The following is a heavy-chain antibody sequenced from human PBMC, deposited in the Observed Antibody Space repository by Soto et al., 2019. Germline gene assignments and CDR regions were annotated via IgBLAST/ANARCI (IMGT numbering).Heavy chain of an antibody. J-gene: IGHJ4*02. Sequence: ASVKVSCKASGYTFTSYGISWVRQAPGQGLEWMGWISAYNGNTNYAQKFQGRVTITADESTSTAYMELSSLRSEDTAVYYCARESRYCSGGSCYFLPGIDYWGQGTLVTVS. CDR3: ARESRYCSGGSCYFLPGIDY. CDR1: GYTFTSYG. D-gene: IGHD2-15*01. V-gene: IGHV1-18*01. CDR2: ISAYNGNT.